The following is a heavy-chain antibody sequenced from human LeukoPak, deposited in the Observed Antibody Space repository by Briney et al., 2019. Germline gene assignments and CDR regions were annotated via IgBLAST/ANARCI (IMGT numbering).Heavy chain of an antibody. J-gene: IGHJ5*02. CDR1: GGSISSSSYY. V-gene: IGHV4-39*02. CDR2: IYYSGST. D-gene: IGHD6-25*01. Sequence: SETLSLTCTVSGGSISSSSYYWGWIRQPPGKGLEWIGSIYYSGSTYYNPSLKSRVTISVDTSKNQFSLKLSSVTAADTAVYYCAREEIAASFTSWFDPWGQGTLVTVSS. CDR3: AREEIAASFTSWFDP.